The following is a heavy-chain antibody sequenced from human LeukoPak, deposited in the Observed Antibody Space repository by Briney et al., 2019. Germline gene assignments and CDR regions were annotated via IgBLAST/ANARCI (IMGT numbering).Heavy chain of an antibody. V-gene: IGHV3-33*06. CDR2: IWYDGSNK. CDR3: AKDHPRIAVAGYFDY. D-gene: IGHD6-19*01. Sequence: PGRSLRLSCAASGFTFSSYGMHWVRQAPGKGLEWVAVIWYDGSNKYYADSVKGRFTISRDNSKNTLYLQMNSLRAEDTAVYYCAKDHPRIAVAGYFDYWGQRTLVTVSS. J-gene: IGHJ4*02. CDR1: GFTFSSYG.